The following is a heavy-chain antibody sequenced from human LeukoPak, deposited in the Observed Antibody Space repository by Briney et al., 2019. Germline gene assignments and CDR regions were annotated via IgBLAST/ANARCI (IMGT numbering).Heavy chain of an antibody. CDR1: GFTFSSYW. CDR3: ARDIAAAGPVFDY. Sequence: PGGSLRLSCAASGFTFSSYWMSWVRQAPGKGLEWVANIKQDGSEKYYVDSVKGRFTISRDNAKNSLYLQMNSLRAEDTAVYYCARDIAAAGPVFDYWGQGTLDTVSS. V-gene: IGHV3-7*03. D-gene: IGHD6-13*01. CDR2: IKQDGSEK. J-gene: IGHJ4*02.